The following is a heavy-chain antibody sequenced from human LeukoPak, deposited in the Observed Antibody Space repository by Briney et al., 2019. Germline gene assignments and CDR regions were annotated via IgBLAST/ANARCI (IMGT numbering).Heavy chain of an antibody. V-gene: IGHV1-8*01. D-gene: IGHD3-10*01. CDR1: GYTFTSYD. CDR3: ARGNYGSGSYYTI. Sequence: ASVTVSCTASGYTFTSYDINWVRQATGQGLEWMGWMNPNSGNTGYAQKFQGRVTMTRNTSISTAYMELSSLRSEDTAVYYCARGNYGSGSYYTIWGQGTLVTVSS. J-gene: IGHJ4*02. CDR2: MNPNSGNT.